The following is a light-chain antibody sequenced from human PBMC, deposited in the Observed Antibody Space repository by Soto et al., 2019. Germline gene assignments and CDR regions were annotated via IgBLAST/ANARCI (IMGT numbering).Light chain of an antibody. CDR2: GAS. V-gene: IGKV3-15*01. CDR1: QSVSSN. CDR3: QQYNNWPPV. J-gene: IGKJ4*01. Sequence: EIVMTQSPATLSVSPGERATLSCRASQSVSSNLAWYQQKPGQAPRLLIYGASTRATGIPARFSGSGSGTECTLTISSLQSEDFAVYYCQQYNNWPPVFGGGTKVDIK.